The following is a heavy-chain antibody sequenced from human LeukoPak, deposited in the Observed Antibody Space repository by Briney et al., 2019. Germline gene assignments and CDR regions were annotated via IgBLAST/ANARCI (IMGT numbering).Heavy chain of an antibody. V-gene: IGHV1-8*01. CDR1: GYTFTSYD. CDR3: ARGPPITMIVVVTPFDY. CDR2: MNPNSGNT. D-gene: IGHD3-22*01. Sequence: ASVKVSCKASGYTFTSYDINWVLRATGQGLEWMGWMNPNSGNTGYAQKFQGRVTMTRNTSISTAYMELSSLRSEDTAVYYCARGPPITMIVVVTPFDYWGQGTLVTVSS. J-gene: IGHJ4*02.